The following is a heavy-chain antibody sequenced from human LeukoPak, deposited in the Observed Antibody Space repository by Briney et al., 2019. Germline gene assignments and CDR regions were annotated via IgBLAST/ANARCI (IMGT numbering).Heavy chain of an antibody. Sequence: PGGSLRLSCAASGFTFMSYGMHWVRLAPGKGLEWVAFIRYDGSNKYYADSVKGRFTISRDNSKNTLYLQMNSLRAEDTAVYYCAKDIVVVPAAIGDFDYWGQGTLVTVSS. D-gene: IGHD2-2*01. CDR2: IRYDGSNK. CDR1: GFTFMSYG. CDR3: AKDIVVVPAAIGDFDY. J-gene: IGHJ4*02. V-gene: IGHV3-30*02.